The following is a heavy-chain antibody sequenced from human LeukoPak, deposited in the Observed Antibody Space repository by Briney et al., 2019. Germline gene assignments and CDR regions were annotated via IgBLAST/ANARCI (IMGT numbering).Heavy chain of an antibody. CDR3: ASSGNSRIYYFDY. D-gene: IGHD4-23*01. CDR1: GFTVSSNY. Sequence: PGGSLRLSCAASGFTVSSNYMSWVRQAPGKGLEWVSLIYSGSSTYYADSVKGRFTISRDNSKNTLYLQMNSLRAEDTAVYYCASSGNSRIYYFDYWGQGTLVTVSS. J-gene: IGHJ4*02. CDR2: IYSGSST. V-gene: IGHV3-66*01.